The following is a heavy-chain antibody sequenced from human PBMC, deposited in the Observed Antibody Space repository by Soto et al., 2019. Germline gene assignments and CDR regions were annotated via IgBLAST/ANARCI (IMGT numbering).Heavy chain of an antibody. Sequence: GGSLRLSCAASGFTFSSYGMHWVRQAPGKGLEWVAVISYDGSNKYYADSVKGRFTISRDNPKNTLYLQMNSLRAEDTAVYYCAKDWRRRYGMDVWGQGTTVTVSS. CDR1: GFTFSSYG. CDR3: AKDWRRRYGMDV. V-gene: IGHV3-30*18. J-gene: IGHJ6*02. CDR2: ISYDGSNK.